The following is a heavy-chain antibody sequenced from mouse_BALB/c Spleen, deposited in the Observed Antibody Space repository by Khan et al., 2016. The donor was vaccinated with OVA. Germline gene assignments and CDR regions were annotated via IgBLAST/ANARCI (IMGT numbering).Heavy chain of an antibody. Sequence: VQLKQSGPELVKPGTSVKISCKASGYSFTGYFMNWVMQSHGKSLEWIGRINPHIGETFYNQKFKGKATLTVDASSSTAHMELRSLASEDSAVYYCARKNGGDFDYWGQGTTLTVSS. CDR1: GYSFTGYF. CDR3: ARKNGGDFDY. V-gene: IGHV1-20*02. CDR2: INPHIGET. D-gene: IGHD1-1*01. J-gene: IGHJ2*01.